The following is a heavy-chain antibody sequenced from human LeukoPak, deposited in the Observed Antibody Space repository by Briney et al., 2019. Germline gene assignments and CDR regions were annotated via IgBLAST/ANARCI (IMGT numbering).Heavy chain of an antibody. Sequence: GGSLTLSCAVAAFSASTNSVSWDRQAPGKGLEWVSVIYSGGTTYYADSVKGRFTISRDNSKNTLYLQMNTLRAEDTAVYYCESSPNVILYYLVCWGQGTLVTVSS. J-gene: IGHJ4*02. CDR1: AFSASTNS. V-gene: IGHV3-53*01. CDR2: IYSGGTT. CDR3: ESSPNVILYYLVC.